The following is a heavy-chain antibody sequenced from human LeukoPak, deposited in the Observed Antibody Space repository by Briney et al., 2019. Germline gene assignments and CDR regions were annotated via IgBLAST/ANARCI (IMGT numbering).Heavy chain of an antibody. CDR2: INHSGST. D-gene: IGHD6-19*01. J-gene: IGHJ4*02. CDR3: ARHEPVSGWYATFDY. CDR1: GGSFSGYY. V-gene: IGHV4-34*01. Sequence: KPSETLSLTCAVYGGSFSGYYWSWIRQPPGKGLEWIGEINHSGSTNYNPSLKSRVTISVDTSKNQFSLKLSSVTAADTAVYYCARHEPVSGWYATFDYWGQGTLVTVSS.